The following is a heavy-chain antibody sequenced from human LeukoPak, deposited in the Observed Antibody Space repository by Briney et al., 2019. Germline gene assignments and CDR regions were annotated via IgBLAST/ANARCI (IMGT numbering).Heavy chain of an antibody. J-gene: IGHJ4*02. CDR1: GFTFSSYA. CDR2: ISDSGGST. CDR3: ARSSKGVVPAAISGYFDY. V-gene: IGHV3-23*01. D-gene: IGHD2-2*02. Sequence: GGSLRLSCAASGFTFSSYAMSWVRQAPGKGLEWVSAISDSGGSTYYADSVKGRFTISRDNSKNTLYLQMNSLRAEDTAVYYCARSSKGVVPAAISGYFDYWGQGTLVTVSS.